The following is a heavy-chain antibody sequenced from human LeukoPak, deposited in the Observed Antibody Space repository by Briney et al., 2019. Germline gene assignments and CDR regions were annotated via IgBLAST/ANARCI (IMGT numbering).Heavy chain of an antibody. V-gene: IGHV4-38-2*01. CDR1: GFSISSGHF. CDR3: ARRWDRIRLDEYFDH. CDR2: IGNMHWGGDGVV. J-gene: IGHJ4*02. D-gene: IGHD1-26*01. Sequence: SETLSLTCSVSGFSISSGHFWAWIRQPPEKGLEWIGSIGNMHWGGDGVVSYNPSLNSRVSLSVHTSKNPFSLRLPSVTATDTAIYYCARRWDRIRLDEYFDHWGQGMLVTVSS.